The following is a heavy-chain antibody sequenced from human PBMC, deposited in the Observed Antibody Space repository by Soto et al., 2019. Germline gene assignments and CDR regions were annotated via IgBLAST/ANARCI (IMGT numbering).Heavy chain of an antibody. D-gene: IGHD5-18*01. V-gene: IGHV3-23*01. Sequence: GGSLRLSCAASGFTFSTDSMTWVRQAPGKGLEWVSAMSASGGSTFYADSVKGRFTISRDNSKNTLYLQMNSLRAEDTAVYYCAKDGLVETAMVMAYWGQGTLVTVSS. CDR3: AKDGLVETAMVMAY. CDR1: GFTFSTDS. J-gene: IGHJ4*02. CDR2: MSASGGST.